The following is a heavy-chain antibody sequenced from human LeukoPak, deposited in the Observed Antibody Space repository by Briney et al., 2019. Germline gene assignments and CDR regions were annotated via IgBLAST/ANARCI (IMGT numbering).Heavy chain of an antibody. Sequence: EASVKVSCKASGGTFSSYGISWVRQAPGQGLEWMGWISAYNGNTNYAQKLQGRVTMTTDTSTSTAYMELRSLRSDDTAVYYCARSSMVRGVITYWGQGTLVTVSS. V-gene: IGHV1-18*01. CDR3: ARSSMVRGVITY. CDR1: GGTFSSYG. CDR2: ISAYNGNT. J-gene: IGHJ4*02. D-gene: IGHD3-10*01.